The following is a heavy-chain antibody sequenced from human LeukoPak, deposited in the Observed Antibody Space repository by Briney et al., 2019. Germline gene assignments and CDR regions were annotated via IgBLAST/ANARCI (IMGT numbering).Heavy chain of an antibody. Sequence: GGSLRLSCAASGFTVSSNYMSWVRQAPGKGLEWVSYISTSSSSTTYADSVKGRFTISRDNAKNSLYLQMNSLRGEDTAVYYCARLGSIAAAGTPDYWGQGSLVTVSS. CDR2: ISTSSSST. V-gene: IGHV3-11*06. J-gene: IGHJ4*02. CDR1: GFTVSSNY. CDR3: ARLGSIAAAGTPDY. D-gene: IGHD6-13*01.